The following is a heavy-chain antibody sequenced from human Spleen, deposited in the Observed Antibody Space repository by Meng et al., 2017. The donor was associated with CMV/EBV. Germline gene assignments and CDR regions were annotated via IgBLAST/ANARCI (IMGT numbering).Heavy chain of an antibody. CDR3: ARFRVTSHRFDP. D-gene: IGHD3-3*01. J-gene: IGHJ5*02. Sequence: CAVSGGPISITHWWSWVRQPPGKGLEWIGEVYHSGSTNYNPSLGSRVSISLDTSKNHFSLKLTSVTAADTAVYYCARFRVTSHRFDPWGQGALVTVSS. CDR2: VYHSGST. V-gene: IGHV4-4*02. CDR1: GGPISITHW.